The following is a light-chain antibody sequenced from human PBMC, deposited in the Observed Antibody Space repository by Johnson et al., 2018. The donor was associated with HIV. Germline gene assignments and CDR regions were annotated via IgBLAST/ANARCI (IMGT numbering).Light chain of an antibody. V-gene: IGLV1-51*01. CDR3: GAWDSSLTSYV. J-gene: IGLJ1*01. CDR1: SSNIGNNY. CDR2: DNN. Sequence: VLTQPPSVSAAPGQKVTISCSGSSSNIGNNYVSWYQQVPGTAPKLLIYDNNKRPSGIPDRFSGSKSGTSATLGITGLQTGDEADYYCGAWDSSLTSYVFGAGTKVTVL.